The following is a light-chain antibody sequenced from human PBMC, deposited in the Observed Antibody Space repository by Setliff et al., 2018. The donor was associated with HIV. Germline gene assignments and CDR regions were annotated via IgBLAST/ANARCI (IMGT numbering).Light chain of an antibody. CDR2: HVS. CDR3: CSFAGSHYV. Sequence: QSALTQPPSLSGSPGQSVTISCTGTSSDVGGFNYISWYQQHPGKAPKLLIYHVSERPSGVPDRFSAYKSDNTASLTISGLQAEDEADYYCCSFAGSHYVFGTGTKVTVL. CDR1: SSDVGGFNY. V-gene: IGLV2-11*01. J-gene: IGLJ1*01.